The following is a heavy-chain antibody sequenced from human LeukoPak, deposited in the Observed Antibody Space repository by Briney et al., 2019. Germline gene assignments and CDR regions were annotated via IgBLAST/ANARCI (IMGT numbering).Heavy chain of an antibody. V-gene: IGHV4-31*11. CDR3: ARDPNAISNWFDP. Sequence: KPSETLSLTCAVSGGSISSGGYYWSWIRQHPGKGLEWIGYIYYSGSTYYNPSLKSRVTISVDTSKNQFSLKLSSVTAADTAVYYCARDPNAISNWFDPWGQGTLVTVSS. CDR1: GGSISSGGYY. CDR2: IYYSGST. J-gene: IGHJ5*02. D-gene: IGHD3-3*02.